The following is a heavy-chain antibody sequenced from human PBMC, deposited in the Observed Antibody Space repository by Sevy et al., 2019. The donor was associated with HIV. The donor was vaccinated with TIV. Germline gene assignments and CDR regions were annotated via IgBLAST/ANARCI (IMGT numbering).Heavy chain of an antibody. V-gene: IGHV3-33*01. J-gene: IGHJ4*02. CDR3: ARDPLSPSMVRGVIGPDY. D-gene: IGHD3-10*01. CDR2: IWYDGSNK. Sequence: GGSLRLSCAASGFIFKSYGMHWVRQAPGKGLEWVAVIWYDGSNKYYADSVKGRFTISRDNSKNTLYLQMNSLRAEDTAVYYCARDPLSPSMVRGVIGPDYWGQGTLVTVSS. CDR1: GFIFKSYG.